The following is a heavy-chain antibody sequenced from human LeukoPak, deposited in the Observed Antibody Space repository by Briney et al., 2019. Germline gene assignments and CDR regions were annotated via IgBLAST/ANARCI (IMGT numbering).Heavy chain of an antibody. V-gene: IGHV3-23*01. CDR2: ISGSGGIT. CDR1: GFTFSSYA. J-gene: IGHJ5*02. D-gene: IGHD6-6*01. Sequence: PGGSLRLSCTASGFTFSSYAMSWVRQAPGKGLEWVSAISGSGGITYYADSVKGRFTISRDNSRNTLYLQMNILRAEDTAVYYCTKGIAAPAYYWFDPWGQGTLVTVSS. CDR3: TKGIAAPAYYWFDP.